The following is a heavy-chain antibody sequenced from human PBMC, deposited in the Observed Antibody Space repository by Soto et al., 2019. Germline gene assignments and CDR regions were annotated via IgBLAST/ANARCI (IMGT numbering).Heavy chain of an antibody. J-gene: IGHJ6*03. V-gene: IGHV3-48*01. CDR3: ASSPPYGDYSFYYYYYMDV. Sequence: GGSLRLSCAASGFTFSSYSMNWVRQAPGKGLEWVSYISSSSSTIYYADSVKGRFTISRDNAKNSLYLQMNSLRAEDTAVYYCASSPPYGDYSFYYYYYMDVWGKGTTVTVSS. CDR2: ISSSSSTI. D-gene: IGHD4-17*01. CDR1: GFTFSSYS.